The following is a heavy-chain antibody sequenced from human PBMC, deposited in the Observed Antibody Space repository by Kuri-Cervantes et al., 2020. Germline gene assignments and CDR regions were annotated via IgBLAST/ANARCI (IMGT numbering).Heavy chain of an antibody. D-gene: IGHD6-13*01. CDR3: ARDRGYSSSLLHYYGMDV. V-gene: IGHV1-2*02. J-gene: IGHJ6*02. Sequence: GGSLRLSCKASGYTFTGYYMHWVRQAPGQGLEWMGWINPNSGGTNYAQKFQGRVTMTRDTSTSTVYMELSSLRSEDTAVYYCARDRGYSSSLLHYYGMDVWGQGTTVTVSS. CDR1: GYTFTGYY. CDR2: INPNSGGT.